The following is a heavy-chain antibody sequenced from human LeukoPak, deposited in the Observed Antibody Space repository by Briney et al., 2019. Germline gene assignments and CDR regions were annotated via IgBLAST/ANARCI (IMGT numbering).Heavy chain of an antibody. D-gene: IGHD2-8*01. Sequence: SVKVSCKASGGTFSSYAISWVRQAPGQGLEWMGGIIPIFGTANYAQKFQGRVTITADESTSTAYMELSSLRSEDTAVYYCAWGGYCANGVCYRYGMDVWGQGTTVTVSS. V-gene: IGHV1-69*13. CDR1: GGTFSSYA. CDR2: IIPIFGTA. J-gene: IGHJ6*02. CDR3: AWGGYCANGVCYRYGMDV.